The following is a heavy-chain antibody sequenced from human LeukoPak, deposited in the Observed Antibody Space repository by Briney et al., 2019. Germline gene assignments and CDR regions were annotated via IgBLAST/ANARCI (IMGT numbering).Heavy chain of an antibody. CDR3: ATDWGSSSWDVGFFDY. Sequence: VGSLRLSPAASGLTLSRNYMTCGPESPGPGLGWGSVIYSGGSTYYADSVKGRFTIYSENSKNTLYLQMNSMRAEDTAVYYCATDWGSSSWDVGFFDYWGQGTLVTVSS. J-gene: IGHJ4*02. CDR2: IYSGGST. V-gene: IGHV3-53*05. CDR1: GLTLSRNY. D-gene: IGHD6-13*01.